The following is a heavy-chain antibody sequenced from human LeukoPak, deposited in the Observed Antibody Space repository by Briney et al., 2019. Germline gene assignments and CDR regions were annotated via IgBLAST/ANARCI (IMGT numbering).Heavy chain of an antibody. V-gene: IGHV4-4*07. Sequence: NPSETLSLTCTVSGGSISSYYWSWIRQPAGKGLEWIGRIYTSGSTNYNPSLKSRVTISVDTSKNQFSLKLSSVTTADTAVYYCARDSGAVEATGVGFDYWGQGTLVTVSS. D-gene: IGHD1-26*01. CDR1: GGSISSYY. J-gene: IGHJ4*02. CDR3: ARDSGAVEATGVGFDY. CDR2: IYTSGST.